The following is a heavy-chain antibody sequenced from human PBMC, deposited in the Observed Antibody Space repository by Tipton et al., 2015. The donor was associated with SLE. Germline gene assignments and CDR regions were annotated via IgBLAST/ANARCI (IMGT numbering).Heavy chain of an antibody. Sequence: GSLRLSCAASGFTFSSYAMSWVRQAPGKGLEWVSVIYSGGSTYYADSVKGRFTISRDNSKNTLYLQMNSLKTEDTVVYYCTRPLGNGVGGKFDPWGQGTLVTVSS. J-gene: IGHJ5*02. V-gene: IGHV3-23*03. CDR3: TRPLGNGVGGKFDP. D-gene: IGHD2-8*01. CDR1: GFTFSSYA. CDR2: IYSGGST.